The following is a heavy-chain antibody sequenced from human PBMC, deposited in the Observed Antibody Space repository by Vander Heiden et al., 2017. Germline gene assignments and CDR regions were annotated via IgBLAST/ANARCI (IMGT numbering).Heavy chain of an antibody. CDR1: GFTCSNYW. V-gene: IGHV3-7*01. D-gene: IGHD3-10*01. Sequence: EVQLVESGGGLVQPGGSLRLSCAASGFTCSNYWMSWVRQAPGKGLEWVANIKQEGSEKYYVDSVKGRFTISRDNAKNSLYLQMNNLRAEDTAVFYCARGSYYDSGSKGFFDYWGQGTLVTVSS. CDR2: IKQEGSEK. CDR3: ARGSYYDSGSKGFFDY. J-gene: IGHJ4*02.